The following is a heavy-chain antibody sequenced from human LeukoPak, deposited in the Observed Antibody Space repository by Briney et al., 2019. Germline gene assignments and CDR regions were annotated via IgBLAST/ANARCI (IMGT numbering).Heavy chain of an antibody. V-gene: IGHV4-34*01. J-gene: IGHJ6*02. Sequence: SETLSLTCAVYGGSFSSYYWSWIRQPPGKGLEWIGEINHSGSTNYNPSLKSRVTISVNTSKNQFSLKLSSMTAADTAVYHCARGDVGATLDFYYFDMDVWGRGTTVTVSS. CDR1: GGSFSSYY. CDR3: ARGDVGATLDFYYFDMDV. D-gene: IGHD1-26*01. CDR2: INHSGST.